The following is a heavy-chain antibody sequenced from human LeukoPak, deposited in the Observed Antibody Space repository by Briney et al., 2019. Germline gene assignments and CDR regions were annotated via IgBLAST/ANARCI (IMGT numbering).Heavy chain of an antibody. CDR3: ARLTPGILTGYTDY. CDR2: ISYDGSNK. Sequence: QPGGSLRLSCAASGFTFSSYAMHWVRQAPGKGLEWVAVISYDGSNKYYADSVKGRFTISRDNAKNSLYLQMNSLRAEDTAVYYCARLTPGILTGYTDYWGQGTLVTVSS. D-gene: IGHD3-9*01. CDR1: GFTFSSYA. V-gene: IGHV3-30-3*01. J-gene: IGHJ4*02.